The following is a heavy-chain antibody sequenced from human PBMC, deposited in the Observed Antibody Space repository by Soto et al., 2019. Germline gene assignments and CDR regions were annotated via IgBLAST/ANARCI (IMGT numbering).Heavy chain of an antibody. CDR1: GYSFTTYW. CDR2: IYPGDSDT. CDR3: TRHHSGAYSYYYMDV. D-gene: IGHD1-26*01. V-gene: IGHV5-51*01. Sequence: PGESLKISCKGSGYSFTTYWIGWVRQMPGKGLEWMGIIYPGDSDTRCSPSFQGQVTISVDKSINTAYLHWSSLKASDTAMYYCTRHHSGAYSYYYMDVWGKGTTVTVSS. J-gene: IGHJ6*03.